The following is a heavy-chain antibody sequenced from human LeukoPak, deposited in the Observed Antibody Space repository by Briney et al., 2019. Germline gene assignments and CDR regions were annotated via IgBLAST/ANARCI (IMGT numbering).Heavy chain of an antibody. J-gene: IGHJ4*02. CDR1: GFSFRSYW. CDR3: ARPRTIAAAGIFGAFDY. D-gene: IGHD6-13*01. V-gene: IGHV3-30-3*01. CDR2: ISFDGGHR. Sequence: GGSLRLSCATSGFSFRSYWMNWVRQAPGKGLEWVAFISFDGGHRYYADSVKGRFTISRDNSKNTLYLQMNSLRPEDTALYYCARPRTIAAAGIFGAFDYWGQGTLVTVSS.